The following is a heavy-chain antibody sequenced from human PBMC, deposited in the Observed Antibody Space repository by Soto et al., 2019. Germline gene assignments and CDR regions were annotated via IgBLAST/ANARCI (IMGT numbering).Heavy chain of an antibody. CDR3: ARKKSSIVATIDAFDI. CDR1: GFTFSSYG. J-gene: IGHJ3*02. CDR2: IWYDGSNK. Sequence: QVQLVESGGGVVQPGRSLRLSCAASGFTFSSYGMHWVRQAPGKGLEWVAVIWYDGSNKYYADSVKGRFTISRDNSKNTLYLQMNSLRAEVTAVYYCARKKSSIVATIDAFDIWGQGTMVTVSS. D-gene: IGHD5-12*01. V-gene: IGHV3-33*01.